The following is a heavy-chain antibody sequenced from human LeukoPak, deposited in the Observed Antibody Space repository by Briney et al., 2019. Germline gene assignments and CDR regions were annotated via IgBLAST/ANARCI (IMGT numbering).Heavy chain of an antibody. CDR2: ISAYNGNT. V-gene: IGHV1-18*01. CDR1: GYTFTSYG. J-gene: IGHJ6*02. Sequence: ASVKVSCKASGYTFTSYGISWVRQAPGQGLEWMGWISAYNGNTNYAQKLQGRVTMTTDTSTSTAYMELRSLRSDDTAVYYCARYYYGSGSYFHNPYYYYGMDVWGQGTTVTVSS. D-gene: IGHD3-10*01. CDR3: ARYYYGSGSYFHNPYYYYGMDV.